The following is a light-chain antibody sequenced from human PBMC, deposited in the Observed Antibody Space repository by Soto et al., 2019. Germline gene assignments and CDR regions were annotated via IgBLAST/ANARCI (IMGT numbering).Light chain of an antibody. CDR2: GVS. V-gene: IGLV2-14*01. J-gene: IGLJ1*01. Sequence: QSALTQPASVSGSPGQSITISCSGRRSDIGSYNYVAWYQQFPGKTPKILIYGVSNRPSGVSSRFSGSKSGNTASLTISGLQAEDEADYYCISYTGSSTSYVFGSGTQVTVL. CDR1: RSDIGSYNY. CDR3: ISYTGSSTSYV.